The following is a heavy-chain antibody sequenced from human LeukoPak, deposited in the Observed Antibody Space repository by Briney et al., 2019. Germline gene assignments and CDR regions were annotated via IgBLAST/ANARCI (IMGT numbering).Heavy chain of an antibody. J-gene: IGHJ6*03. V-gene: IGHV3-30*02. CDR1: GFPFSSYG. CDR2: LRKDATYS. D-gene: IGHD3-16*01. CDR3: ARDSKFTGYYYYMDV. Sequence: GGSLRLSCAASGFPFSSYGMYWVRQTPDKGLQWVAYLRKDATYSNYADSVRGRFTISRDNSKNTLDLQMSSLRVEDTAVYYCARDSKFTGYYYYMDVWGKGTTVTVSS.